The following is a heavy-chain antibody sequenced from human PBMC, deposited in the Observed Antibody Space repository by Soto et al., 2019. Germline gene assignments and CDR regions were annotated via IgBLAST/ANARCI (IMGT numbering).Heavy chain of an antibody. V-gene: IGHV5-51*01. CDR1: GYSFTSYW. J-gene: IGHJ6*02. D-gene: IGHD3-9*01. CDR2: IYPGDSDT. Sequence: GESLKISCKGSGYSFTSYWIGWVRQMPGKGLEWMGIIYPGDSDTRYSPSFQGQVTISADKSISTAYLQWSSLKASDTAMYYCARHSRSDILAGSYYYGMDVWGQGTTVTVSS. CDR3: ARHSRSDILAGSYYYGMDV.